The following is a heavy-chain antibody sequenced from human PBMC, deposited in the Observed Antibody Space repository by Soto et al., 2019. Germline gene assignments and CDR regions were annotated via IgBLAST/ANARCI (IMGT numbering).Heavy chain of an antibody. CDR2: INHSGST. CDR3: SRSIQGWTPFDY. D-gene: IGHD5-18*01. V-gene: IGHV4-34*01. J-gene: IGHJ4*02. Sequence: SETLSLTCAVYGGSFSGYYWSWVRQPPGKGLEWIGEINHSGSTKNNPSLESRVTISVDASKNQFSLKLTSMTAADTAVYYCSRSIQGWTPFDYWGQGTLVTVSS. CDR1: GGSFSGYY.